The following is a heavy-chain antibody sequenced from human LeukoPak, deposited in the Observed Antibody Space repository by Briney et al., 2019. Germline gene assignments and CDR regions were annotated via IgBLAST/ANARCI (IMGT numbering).Heavy chain of an antibody. V-gene: IGHV3-7*04. D-gene: IGHD5-18*01. CDR3: ARVDTAMGYYYGMDV. CDR2: IKQDGSEK. CDR1: GFTFSSYW. J-gene: IGHJ6*02. Sequence: GGSLRLSCAASGFTFSSYWMSWARQAPGKGLEWVANIKQDGSEKYYVDSVKGRFTISRDNAKNSLYLQMNSLRAEDTAVYYCARVDTAMGYYYGMDVWGRGTTVTVSS.